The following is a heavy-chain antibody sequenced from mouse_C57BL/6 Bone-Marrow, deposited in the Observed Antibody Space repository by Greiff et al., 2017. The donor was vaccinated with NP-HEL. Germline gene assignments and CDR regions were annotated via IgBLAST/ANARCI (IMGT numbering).Heavy chain of an antibody. J-gene: IGHJ3*01. CDR1: GYTFTSYG. CDR2: IYPRSGNT. V-gene: IGHV1-81*01. Sequence: QVQLQQSGAELARPGASVQLSCKASGYTFTSYGISWVKQRTGQGLEWIGEIYPRSGNTYYNEKFQGKATLTADKSSSTAYMELRSLTSEDAAVYFCAGRGLLRGGGFAYWGQGTLVTVSA. D-gene: IGHD1-1*01. CDR3: AGRGLLRGGGFAY.